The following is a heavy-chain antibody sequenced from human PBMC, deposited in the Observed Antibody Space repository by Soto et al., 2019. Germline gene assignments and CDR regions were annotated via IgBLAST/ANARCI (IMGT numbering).Heavy chain of an antibody. CDR3: ARLGVAAGTDFDY. J-gene: IGHJ4*02. V-gene: IGHV1-69*02. D-gene: IGHD6-13*01. CDR1: GGTFSSYT. Sequence: ASVKVSCKASGGTFSSYTISWVRQAPGQGLEWMGRIIPILGIANYAQKFQGRVTITADKSTSTAYMELSSLRSEDTAVYYCARLGVAAGTDFDYWGQGTLVTVSS. CDR2: IIPILGIA.